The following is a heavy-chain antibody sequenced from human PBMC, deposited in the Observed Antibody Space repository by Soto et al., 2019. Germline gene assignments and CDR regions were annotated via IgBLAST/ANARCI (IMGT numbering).Heavy chain of an antibody. V-gene: IGHV3-21*01. J-gene: IGHJ1*01. D-gene: IGHD6-19*01. CDR3: ARDRSADRFVQYFQH. CDR2: ISSGSDST. CDR1: GFIFTSYS. Sequence: GESLKISCAASGFIFTSYSMVWVRLAPGKGLEWVASISSGSDSTFYADSVKGRFTVSRDNAKNSLFLQMNNFRAEDTAVYFCARDRSADRFVQYFQHWGQGTQVTVSS.